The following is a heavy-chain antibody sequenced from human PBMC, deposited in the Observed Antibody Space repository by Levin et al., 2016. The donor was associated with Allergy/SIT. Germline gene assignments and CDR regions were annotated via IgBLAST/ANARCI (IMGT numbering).Heavy chain of an antibody. D-gene: IGHD6-13*01. CDR3: ARSRQQLVLPFDY. J-gene: IGHJ4*02. CDR2: ISGSGSTI. V-gene: IGHV3-48*03. Sequence: VRQAPGKGLEWISYISGSGSTIYYADSVKGRFTISRDNGKNSLYLQMNSLRAEDTAVYYCARSRQQLVLPFDYWGQGTLVTVSS.